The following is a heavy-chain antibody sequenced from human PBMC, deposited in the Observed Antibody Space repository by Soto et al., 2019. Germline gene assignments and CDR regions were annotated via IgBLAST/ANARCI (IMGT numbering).Heavy chain of an antibody. Sequence: ASVKVSCKASGYTFTSYGISWVRQAPGQGLEWMGWISAYNGNTNYAQKLQGRVTMTTDTSTSTAYMELRSLRSDDTAVYYCARSGTLGYYYYYYGMDVWGQGTTVTVSS. CDR1: GYTFTSYG. D-gene: IGHD1-1*01. J-gene: IGHJ6*02. CDR2: ISAYNGNT. CDR3: ARSGTLGYYYYYYGMDV. V-gene: IGHV1-18*01.